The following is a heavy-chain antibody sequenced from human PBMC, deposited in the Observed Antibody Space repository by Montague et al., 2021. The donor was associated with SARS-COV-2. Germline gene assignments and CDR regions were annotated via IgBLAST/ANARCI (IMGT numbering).Heavy chain of an antibody. CDR1: GGSFSGYY. CDR3: ARVRYYGSGTSLGMDV. Sequence: SETLSLTCAVYGGSFSGYYWSWIRQPPGKGLEWIGEINHSGSTNYNPSLKGRVTISVDTSKNQFSLKLSSVTAADTAVYHCARVRYYGSGTSLGMDVWGQGTTVTVSS. D-gene: IGHD3-10*01. J-gene: IGHJ6*02. CDR2: INHSGST. V-gene: IGHV4-34*01.